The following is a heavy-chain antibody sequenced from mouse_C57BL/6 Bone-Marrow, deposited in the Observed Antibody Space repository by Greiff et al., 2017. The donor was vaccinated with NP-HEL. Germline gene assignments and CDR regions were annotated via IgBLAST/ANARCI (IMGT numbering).Heavy chain of an antibody. J-gene: IGHJ2*01. CDR2: ISYDGSN. V-gene: IGHV3-6*01. CDR3: AREGTGPDY. D-gene: IGHD4-1*01. CDR1: GYSITSGYY. Sequence: DVKLQESGPGLVKPSQSLSLTCSVTGYSITSGYYWNWIRQFPGNKLEWMGYISYDGSNNYNPSLKNRISITRDTSKNQFFLKLNSVTTEDTATYYCAREGTGPDYWGQGTTLTVSS.